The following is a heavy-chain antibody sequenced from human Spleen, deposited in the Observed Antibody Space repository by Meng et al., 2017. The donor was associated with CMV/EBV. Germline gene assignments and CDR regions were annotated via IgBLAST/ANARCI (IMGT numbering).Heavy chain of an antibody. Sequence: SGYTFPGYYMHWVRQAPGQGLEWMGWINPNSGGTNYAQKFQGRVTMTRDTSISTAYMELSRLRSDDTAVYYCARERGKQQLVSWDYWGQGTLVTVSS. CDR1: GYTFPGYY. D-gene: IGHD6-13*01. V-gene: IGHV1-2*02. CDR2: INPNSGGT. CDR3: ARERGKQQLVSWDY. J-gene: IGHJ4*02.